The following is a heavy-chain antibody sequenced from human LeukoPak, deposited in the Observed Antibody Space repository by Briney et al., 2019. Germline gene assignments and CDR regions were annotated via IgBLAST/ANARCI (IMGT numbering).Heavy chain of an antibody. CDR2: ISHDGINK. V-gene: IGHV3-30-3*01. J-gene: IGHJ4*02. CDR1: GFTFSTYA. CDR3: ARESRYSSSLNY. D-gene: IGHD6-13*01. Sequence: AGGSLRLSCAASGFTFSTYAMHWVRQAPGKGLEWVAVISHDGINKYYADSAKGRFTISRDNAKNSLYLQMNSLRAEDTAVYYCARESRYSSSLNYWGQGTLVTVSS.